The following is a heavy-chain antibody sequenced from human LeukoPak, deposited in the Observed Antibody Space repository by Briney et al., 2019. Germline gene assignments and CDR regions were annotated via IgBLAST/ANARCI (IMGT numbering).Heavy chain of an antibody. D-gene: IGHD5-24*01. J-gene: IGHJ6*03. CDR2: IFPSGGEI. Sequence: TGGSLRLSCAASGFTFSTFAMIWVRQPPGKGLEWVSSIFPSGGEIHYADSVKGRFTISRDNSKNTLYLQMNSLRAEDTAVYYCARAGGGSYYYYYYYMDVWGKGTTVTVSS. CDR1: GFTFSTFA. V-gene: IGHV3-23*01. CDR3: ARAGGGSYYYYYYYMDV.